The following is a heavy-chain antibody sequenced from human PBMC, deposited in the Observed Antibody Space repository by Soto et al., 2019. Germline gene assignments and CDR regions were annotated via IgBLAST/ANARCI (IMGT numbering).Heavy chain of an antibody. J-gene: IGHJ6*01. CDR3: AVLGGWSGGSNEMGG. D-gene: IGHD6-19*01. V-gene: IGHV3-72*01. CDR1: GLIFSDYH. Sequence: EVQLVESGGGLVQPGGSLRLSCAASGLIFSDYHMDWVRQAPGKGLEWVGRIRRKANSYTTEYAASVKGRFTISRDDSKNSLYLHMNSLRPEDTAVYDCAVLGGWSGGSNEMGGWGQGTTVTVSS. CDR2: IRRKANSYTT.